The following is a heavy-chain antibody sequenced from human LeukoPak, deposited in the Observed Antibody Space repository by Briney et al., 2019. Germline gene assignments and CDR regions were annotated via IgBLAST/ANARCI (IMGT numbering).Heavy chain of an antibody. CDR2: MNPNSGNT. D-gene: IGHD2-2*01. J-gene: IGHJ6*03. CDR3: ARGIVVVPAAVYYYYYMDV. CDR1: GGTFSSYA. V-gene: IGHV1-8*03. Sequence: GSSVKVSCKASGGTFSSYAISWVRQATGQGLEWMGWMNPNSGNTGYAQKFQGRVTITRNTSISTAYMELSSLRSEDTAVYYCARGIVVVPAAVYYYYYMDVWGKGTTVTVSS.